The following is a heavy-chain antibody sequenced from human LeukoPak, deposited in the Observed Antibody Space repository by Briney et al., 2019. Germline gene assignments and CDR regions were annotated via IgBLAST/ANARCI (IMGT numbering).Heavy chain of an antibody. J-gene: IGHJ5*02. D-gene: IGHD3-10*01. Sequence: GGSLRLSCAASGFTFSSYSMHWVRQAPGKGLECVSSISSSRSSIDYANSVKGRFTISRDNAKNSLYLQMNSLRAEATAVYYCAREVLWFGESSYWFDAWGQGTLVTVSS. CDR2: ISSSRSSI. CDR1: GFTFSSYS. CDR3: AREVLWFGESSYWFDA. V-gene: IGHV3-21*01.